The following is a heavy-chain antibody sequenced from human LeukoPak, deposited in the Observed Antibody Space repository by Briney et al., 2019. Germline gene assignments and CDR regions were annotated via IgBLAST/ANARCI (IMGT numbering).Heavy chain of an antibody. CDR1: GYTFTSYY. D-gene: IGHD2-2*01. V-gene: IGHV1-46*01. CDR3: ARANVCGSSTSCYDY. Sequence: GASVKVSCKASGYTFTSYYMHWVRQAPGQGLEWMGIINPSGGSTSYAQKFQGRVTMTRDTSKSTVYMELSSLRSEDTAVYYCARANVCGSSTSCYDYWGQGTLVTVSS. CDR2: INPSGGST. J-gene: IGHJ4*02.